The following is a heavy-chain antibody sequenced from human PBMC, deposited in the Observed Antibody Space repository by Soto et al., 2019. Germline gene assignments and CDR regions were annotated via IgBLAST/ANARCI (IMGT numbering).Heavy chain of an antibody. CDR2: ISGSGGST. J-gene: IGHJ4*02. V-gene: IGHV3-23*01. D-gene: IGHD6-13*01. CDR1: GFTFSSYA. CDR3: AKDRSSSWEGQYFDY. Sequence: EVQLLESGGGLVQPGGSLRLSCAASGFTFSSYAMSWVRQAPGKGLEWVSAISGSGGSTYYADSVKGRFTISRDNSKNPLYLEMNSLRAEDTAVYYCAKDRSSSWEGQYFDYWGQGTLVTVSS.